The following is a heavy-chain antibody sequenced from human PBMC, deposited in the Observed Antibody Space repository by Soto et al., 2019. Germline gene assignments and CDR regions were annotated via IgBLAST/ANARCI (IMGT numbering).Heavy chain of an antibody. Sequence: QVQLVEAGGGVVQPGRSLRLSCAASGFTFSSYAMHWVRQAPGKGLEWVAVISYDGSNKYYADSVKGRFTISRDTSKNTLYLQRNSLRAEVTAVYYCASPRLSSDGTTPIDYWGQGALVTVSS. CDR2: ISYDGSNK. CDR3: ASPRLSSDGTTPIDY. J-gene: IGHJ4*02. CDR1: GFTFSSYA. V-gene: IGHV3-30-3*01. D-gene: IGHD1-1*01.